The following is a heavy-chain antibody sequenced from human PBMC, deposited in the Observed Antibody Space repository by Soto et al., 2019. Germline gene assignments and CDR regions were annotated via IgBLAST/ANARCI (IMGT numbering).Heavy chain of an antibody. CDR1: GCTRAKYG. Sequence: GGSLRLCCAAAGCTRAKYGRGWVRQTPRKGLEWVAESYSSGGTEYADSVKGRFTISRDNSKNTLFLQMKNLRVEDTALYYCARDREPDGIWTFDSWGQGTLLTVSS. CDR2: SYSSGGT. D-gene: IGHD3-9*01. J-gene: IGHJ4*02. V-gene: IGHV3-23*01. CDR3: ARDREPDGIWTFDS.